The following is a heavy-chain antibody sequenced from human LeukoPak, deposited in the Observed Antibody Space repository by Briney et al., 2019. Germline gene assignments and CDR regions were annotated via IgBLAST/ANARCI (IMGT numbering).Heavy chain of an antibody. CDR1: EYTFTEYA. CDR3: TRGRWSATTASYYLDF. Sequence: GASVKVSCKASEYTFTEYAVNWVRQAPGQRLEWMGWINAGNGNTKYAQKFQGRLTITRDTSASTAYMELSSLTFEDTAVYYCTRGRWSATTASYYLDFWGQGTLVTVT. V-gene: IGHV1-3*01. CDR2: INAGNGNT. D-gene: IGHD2-15*01. J-gene: IGHJ4*02.